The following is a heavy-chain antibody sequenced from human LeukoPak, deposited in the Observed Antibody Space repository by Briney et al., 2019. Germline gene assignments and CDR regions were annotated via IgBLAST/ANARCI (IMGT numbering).Heavy chain of an antibody. V-gene: IGHV4-34*01. CDR2: INHSGSA. CDR1: GGSFSGYY. CDR3: ARGRERAVAGTGITFDP. Sequence: SETLSLTCAVYGGSFSGYYWSWIRQPPGKGLEWIGEINHSGSANYNPSLKSRVTISVDTSKNQFSLKLSSVTAADTAVYYCARGRERAVAGTGITFDPWGQGTLVTVSS. D-gene: IGHD6-19*01. J-gene: IGHJ5*02.